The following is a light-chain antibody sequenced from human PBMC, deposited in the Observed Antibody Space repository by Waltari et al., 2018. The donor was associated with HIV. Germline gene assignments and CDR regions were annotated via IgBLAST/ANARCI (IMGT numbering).Light chain of an antibody. CDR1: KLGDKY. Sequence: SYELTQPPSVSVSPGQTASITSSGDKLGDKYACWYQQKPGQSPVLVIYQDTKRPSGIPERFSGSNSGNTATLTNSGTQTLDEADYYCQAWDSSTVVFGGGTKLTVL. V-gene: IGLV3-1*01. CDR2: QDT. CDR3: QAWDSSTVV. J-gene: IGLJ2*01.